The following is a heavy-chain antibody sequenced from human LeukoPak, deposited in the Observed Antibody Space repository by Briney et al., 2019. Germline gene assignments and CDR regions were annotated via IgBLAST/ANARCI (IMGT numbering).Heavy chain of an antibody. CDR2: IIPILGIA. CDR1: GGTFSSYT. Sequence: ASVKVSCKASGGTFSSYTISWVRQAPGQGLEWMGRIIPILGIANYAQKFQGRVTITADKSTSTAYMELSSLRSEDTAVYYCARECQVGAFYYFDYWGQGTLVTVSS. V-gene: IGHV1-69*04. J-gene: IGHJ4*02. CDR3: ARECQVGAFYYFDY. D-gene: IGHD1-26*01.